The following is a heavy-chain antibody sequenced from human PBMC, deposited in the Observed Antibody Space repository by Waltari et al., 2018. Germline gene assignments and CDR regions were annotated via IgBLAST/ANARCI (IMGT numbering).Heavy chain of an antibody. V-gene: IGHV4-59*01. CDR2: MFHTGKA. Sequence: QVHLQESGPGLVKPSETLSLTCTVSGGSFNNDYWGWIRQPPGKGLGWIGQMFHTGKAYDNPSLKRRVTMSVDTSKKQLSLNLNSVTAGDTAVYYCARVGTQLYGVLTRRWFDPWGQGTLVAVSS. J-gene: IGHJ5*02. CDR3: ARVGTQLYGVLTRRWFDP. CDR1: GGSFNNDY. D-gene: IGHD3-3*01.